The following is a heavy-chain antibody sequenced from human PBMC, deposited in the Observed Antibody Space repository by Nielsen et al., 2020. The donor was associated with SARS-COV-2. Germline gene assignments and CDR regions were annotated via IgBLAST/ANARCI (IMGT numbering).Heavy chain of an antibody. CDR3: ARVMSGSYYGAFDI. CDR1: GFTFDDYA. V-gene: IGHV3-9*01. D-gene: IGHD1-26*01. J-gene: IGHJ3*02. Sequence: GGSLRLSCAASGFTFDDYAMHWVRQAPGKGLEWVSGISWNSGSIGYADSVKGRFTISRDNSKNTLYLQMNSLRAEDTAVYYCARVMSGSYYGAFDIWGQGTMVTVSS. CDR2: ISWNSGSI.